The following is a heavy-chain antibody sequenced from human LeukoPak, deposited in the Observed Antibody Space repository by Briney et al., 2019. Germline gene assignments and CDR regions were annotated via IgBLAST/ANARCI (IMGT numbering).Heavy chain of an antibody. CDR3: ARAEGYCSGGSCYSDPYYFDY. CDR2: ISSSGSTI. V-gene: IGHV3-11*01. Sequence: GGSLRLSCAASGFTFSDYYMSWIRQASGKGLEWASYISSSGSTIYYADSVKGRFTISRDNAKNSLYLQMNSLRAEDTAVYYCARAEGYCSGGSCYSDPYYFDYWGQGTLVTVSS. J-gene: IGHJ4*02. CDR1: GFTFSDYY. D-gene: IGHD2-15*01.